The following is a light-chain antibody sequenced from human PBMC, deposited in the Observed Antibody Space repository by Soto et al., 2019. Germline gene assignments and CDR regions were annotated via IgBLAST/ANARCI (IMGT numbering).Light chain of an antibody. J-gene: IGKJ4*01. CDR1: QSLLHSNGYNY. Sequence: DIVMTQSPLSLPVTPGEPASISCRSSQSLLHSNGYNYLDWYLQKPGQSPHLLIYLGSNRASGVPDRFSGSGSGTDFTLKISRVEAEDVGVYYCMQALQTPQLTFGGGTKVHIK. V-gene: IGKV2-28*01. CDR3: MQALQTPQLT. CDR2: LGS.